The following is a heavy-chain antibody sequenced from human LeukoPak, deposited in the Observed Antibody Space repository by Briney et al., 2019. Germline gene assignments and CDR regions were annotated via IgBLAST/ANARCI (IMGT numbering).Heavy chain of an antibody. D-gene: IGHD6-13*01. J-gene: IGHJ6*02. CDR1: GFIFSRYG. V-gene: IGHV3-64*01. CDR3: ARGLITGAAGTYYYYGMDV. CDR2: ISNSGGST. Sequence: QPGGSLRLSCVASGFIFSRYGMHWVRQAPGKGLEYVSAISNSGGSTYYANSVKGRFTISRDKSKNTLYLQMGSLRGEDMAVYYCARGLITGAAGTYYYYGMDVWGQGTTVTVSS.